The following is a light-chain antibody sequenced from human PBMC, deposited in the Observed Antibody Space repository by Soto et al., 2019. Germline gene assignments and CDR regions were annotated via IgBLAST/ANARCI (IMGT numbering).Light chain of an antibody. V-gene: IGKV3-15*01. Sequence: EIVMTQSPATLSVSPGERATLSCRASQSITGNLTWYQRKPGQAPRLLIYDASTRATGIPARFSGSGSGTEFTLTISSLQSEDFAVYYCQQYNNWPLTFGGGTKVEIK. J-gene: IGKJ4*01. CDR3: QQYNNWPLT. CDR1: QSITGN. CDR2: DAS.